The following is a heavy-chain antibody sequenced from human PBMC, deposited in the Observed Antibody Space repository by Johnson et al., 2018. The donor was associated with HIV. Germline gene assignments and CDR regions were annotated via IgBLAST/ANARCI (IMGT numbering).Heavy chain of an antibody. D-gene: IGHD4-17*01. V-gene: IGHV3-33*01. Sequence: QVQLVESGGGVVQPGRSLRLSCAASGFTFSSYGMHWVRQAPGKGLEGVAGMWYDGTKNNYADSVKGRFTISRDNSKNTLHLQMNSLRAEDTAVYYCARVIFNGYGDYWGHGYDAFDIWGQGTMVTVSS. CDR2: MWYDGTKN. J-gene: IGHJ3*02. CDR3: ARVIFNGYGDYWGHGYDAFDI. CDR1: GFTFSSYG.